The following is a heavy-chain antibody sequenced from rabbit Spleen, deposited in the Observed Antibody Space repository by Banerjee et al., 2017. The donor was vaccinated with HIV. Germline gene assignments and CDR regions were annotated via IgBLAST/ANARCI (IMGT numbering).Heavy chain of an antibody. Sequence: EESGGDLVQPEGSLTLTCKVSGFDFSSDAMCWVRQAPGKGPEFIACIYNGDGSTYYASWVNGRFTVSKTSSTTVTLQMTSLTAADTATYFCARGPFDDYGDFILYYFNLWGQGTLVTVS. V-gene: IGHV1S47*01. CDR3: ARGPFDDYGDFILYYFNL. CDR1: GFDFSSDA. CDR2: IYNGDGST. D-gene: IGHD2-1*01. J-gene: IGHJ4*01.